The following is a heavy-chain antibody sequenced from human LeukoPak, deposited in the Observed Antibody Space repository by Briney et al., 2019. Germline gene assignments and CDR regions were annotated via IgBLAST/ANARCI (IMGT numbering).Heavy chain of an antibody. J-gene: IGHJ5*02. CDR1: GYTFTGYY. CDR3: ARGQTTYYDILTGYYISGWFDP. D-gene: IGHD3-9*01. V-gene: IGHV1-2*02. Sequence: ASVKVSCKASGYTFTGYYMHWVRQAPGQGLEWMGWINPNSGGTNYAQKFQGRVTMTRDTSISTAYMELSRLRSDDTAVYYCARGQTTYYDILTGYYISGWFDPWGQGTLVTVSS. CDR2: INPNSGGT.